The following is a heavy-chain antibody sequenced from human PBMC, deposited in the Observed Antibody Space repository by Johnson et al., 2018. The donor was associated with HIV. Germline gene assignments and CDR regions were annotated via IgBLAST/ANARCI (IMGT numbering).Heavy chain of an antibody. CDR2: ISYNGSNE. J-gene: IGHJ3*02. CDR3: ARDRITYYDFWSGSGGAFDI. CDR1: GFTFSSYA. Sequence: QVQLVESGGGVVQPGRSLRLSCAASGFTFSSYAMHWVRQAPGKGLEWVAVISYNGSNEYYADSVKGRFTISRDNSKNTLYLQVNSLRPEHTAIYYCARDRITYYDFWSGSGGAFDIWGQGTMVTVSS. V-gene: IGHV3-30*04. D-gene: IGHD3-3*01.